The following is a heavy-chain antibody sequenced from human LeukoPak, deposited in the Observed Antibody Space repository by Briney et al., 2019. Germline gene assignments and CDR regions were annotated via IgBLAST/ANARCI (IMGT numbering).Heavy chain of an antibody. CDR3: ARGGFYCGGDCYVDY. J-gene: IGHJ4*02. D-gene: IGHD2-21*02. Sequence: SETLSLTCAVYGGSFSPYYWSWIRQPPGKGLEWIGEINHSGSTNYNPSLKSRVTISVDTSKNQFSLRLSSVTAADTAVYCCARGGFYCGGDCYVDYWGQGTLVTVSS. CDR2: INHSGST. V-gene: IGHV4-34*01. CDR1: GGSFSPYY.